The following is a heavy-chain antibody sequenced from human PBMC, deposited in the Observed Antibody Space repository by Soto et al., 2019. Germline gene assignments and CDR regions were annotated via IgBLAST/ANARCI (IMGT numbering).Heavy chain of an antibody. D-gene: IGHD5-12*01. J-gene: IGHJ6*02. CDR3: ARDGVESYSGYDQPYYYYGMDV. Sequence: PGGSLRLSCAASGFTFSSYAMHWVRQAPGKGLEWVAVISYDGSNKYYADSVKGRFTISRDNSKNTLYLQMNSLRAEDTAVYYCARDGVESYSGYDQPYYYYGMDVWGQGTTVTVSS. CDR2: ISYDGSNK. CDR1: GFTFSSYA. V-gene: IGHV3-30-3*01.